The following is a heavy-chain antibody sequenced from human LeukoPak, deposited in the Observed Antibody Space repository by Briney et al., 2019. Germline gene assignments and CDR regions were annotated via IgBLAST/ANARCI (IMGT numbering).Heavy chain of an antibody. J-gene: IGHJ6*03. V-gene: IGHV4-38-2*02. CDR3: AREDHCSSTSCYFFGSNYYYYYYMDV. D-gene: IGHD2-2*01. CDR1: GYSISIGYY. Sequence: SETLSLTCTVSGYSISIGYYWGWIRQPPGKGLEWIGSIYHSGSTYYNPSLKSRVTISVDTSKNQFSLKLSSVTAADTAVYYCAREDHCSSTSCYFFGSNYYYYYYMDVWGKGTTVTVSS. CDR2: IYHSGST.